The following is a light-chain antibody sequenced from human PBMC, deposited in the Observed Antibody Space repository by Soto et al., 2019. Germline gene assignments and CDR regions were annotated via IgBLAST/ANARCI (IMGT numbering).Light chain of an antibody. CDR1: QSVRSSY. CDR3: QQYGTSPRT. V-gene: IGKV3-20*01. J-gene: IGKJ1*01. CDR2: VVS. Sequence: EIVLTQSPGTLSLSPGESATLSCRASQSVRSSYLAWYQQKLGQAPRLLIYVVSNRATGIPDRFSGSGSGTDFTLTISRLESEDFAVYYCQQYGTSPRTFGQGTKVEIK.